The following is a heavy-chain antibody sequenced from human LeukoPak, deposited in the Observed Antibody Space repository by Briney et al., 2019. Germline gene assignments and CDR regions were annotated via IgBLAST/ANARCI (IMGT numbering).Heavy chain of an antibody. CDR3: TRHATESGIAAPGDY. CDR2: IRNKANNYAT. J-gene: IGHJ4*02. Sequence: GGSLKLSCAASGFTFSASYIHWVRQASGKGLEWVGRIRNKANNYATIYAASVKGRFTLSRDDSKNTAYLQMNSLTTEETAVYYCTRHATESGIAAPGDYWGQGTLVTVSS. V-gene: IGHV3-73*01. CDR1: GFTFSASY. D-gene: IGHD6-13*01.